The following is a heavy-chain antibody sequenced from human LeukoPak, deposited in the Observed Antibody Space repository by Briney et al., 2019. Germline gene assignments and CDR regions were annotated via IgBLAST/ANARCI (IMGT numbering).Heavy chain of an antibody. CDR1: GGSISSSSYY. J-gene: IGHJ5*02. CDR3: ARHLPLSWFDP. V-gene: IGHV4-39*01. Sequence: PSETQSLTCTVSGGSISSSSYYWGWIRQPPGKGLEWIGSIYYSGSTYYNPSLKSRVTISVDTSMNQFSLKLSSVTAADTAVYYCARHLPLSWFDPWGQGTLVTVSS. CDR2: IYYSGST. D-gene: IGHD1-14*01.